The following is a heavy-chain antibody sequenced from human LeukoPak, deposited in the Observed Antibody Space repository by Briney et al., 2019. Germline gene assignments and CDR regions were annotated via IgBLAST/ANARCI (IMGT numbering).Heavy chain of an antibody. Sequence: NPSETLSLTCTVSGGAITSHYWTWIRQSPVKGLEWIGDISNSGSTSYNPSLKIRVTISIETSKNQSSLQLSSVTAADTAVYYCGRDALVGYFSYYYMDVWGKGTTVTVSS. J-gene: IGHJ6*03. CDR2: ISNSGST. CDR3: GRDALVGYFSYYYMDV. V-gene: IGHV4-59*11. CDR1: GGAITSHY. D-gene: IGHD2-15*01.